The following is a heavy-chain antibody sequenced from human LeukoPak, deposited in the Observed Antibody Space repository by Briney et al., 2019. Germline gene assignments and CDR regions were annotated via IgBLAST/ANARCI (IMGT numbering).Heavy chain of an antibody. CDR1: GGSISSSSYY. Sequence: PSETLSLTCTVSGGSISSSSYYWGWIRQPPGKGLEWIGSIYYSGSTYYNPSLKSRVTISVDTSKNQFSLKLSSVTAADTAVYYCARDGAGPYYYYGMGVWGQGTTVTVSS. D-gene: IGHD6-19*01. V-gene: IGHV4-39*07. CDR3: ARDGAGPYYYYGMGV. CDR2: IYYSGST. J-gene: IGHJ6*02.